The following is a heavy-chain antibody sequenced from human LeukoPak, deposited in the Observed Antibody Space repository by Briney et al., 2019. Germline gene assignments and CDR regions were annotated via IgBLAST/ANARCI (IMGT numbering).Heavy chain of an antibody. CDR1: GFTFSSYA. V-gene: IGHV3-23*01. D-gene: IGHD3-10*01. CDR3: AKAHDGLWFGELRKYYFGY. CDR2: ISGSGGST. Sequence: GGSLRLSCAASGFTFSSYAMSWVRQAPGKGVEWVSAISGSGGSTYYADSVKGGFTISRDNSKNTLYLQMNSLRAEDTAVYYCAKAHDGLWFGELRKYYFGYWGQGTLVTVSS. J-gene: IGHJ4*02.